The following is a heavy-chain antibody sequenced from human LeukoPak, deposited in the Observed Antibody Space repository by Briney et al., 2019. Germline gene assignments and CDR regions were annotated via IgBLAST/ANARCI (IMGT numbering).Heavy chain of an antibody. CDR2: INSDWSTT. J-gene: IGHJ3*02. CDR1: GFTFSSYW. V-gene: IGHV3-74*01. CDR3: ARDTADDAFDI. Sequence: PGGSLRLSCAASGFTFSSYWMHWVRQAPGKALVWASRINSDWSTTSYADSVKGRFTISRDNAKNTLYLQMNSLRAEDTAVYYCARDTADDAFDIWGQGTMVTVSS.